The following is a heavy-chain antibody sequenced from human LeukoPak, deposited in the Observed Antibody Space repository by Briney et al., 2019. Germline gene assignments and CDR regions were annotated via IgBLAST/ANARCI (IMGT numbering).Heavy chain of an antibody. V-gene: IGHV3-48*03. J-gene: IGHJ3*02. Sequence: GGSLRLSCAASGFTFSSYEMNWVRQAPGKGLEWVSYISSSGSTIYYADSVKGRFTISRDNAKNSLYLQMNSLRAEDTAVYYCARGKVDDAFDIWGQGTMVTVSS. D-gene: IGHD2-15*01. CDR1: GFTFSSYE. CDR2: ISSSGSTI. CDR3: ARGKVDDAFDI.